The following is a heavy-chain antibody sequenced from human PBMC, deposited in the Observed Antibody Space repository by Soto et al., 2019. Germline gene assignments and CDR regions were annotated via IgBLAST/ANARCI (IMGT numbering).Heavy chain of an antibody. D-gene: IGHD6-6*01. V-gene: IGHV3-23*01. Sequence: EVQLLESGGGLVQPGGSLRVSCAASGFTFRSYAMNWVRQAPGKGLEWVSAISGSGGSTYYADSVKGRFSISRDNSKNTLYLQMNSLRAEDTAVYFCAKEMYSSSSFDYWGKGTLVTVSS. CDR1: GFTFRSYA. J-gene: IGHJ4*02. CDR3: AKEMYSSSSFDY. CDR2: ISGSGGST.